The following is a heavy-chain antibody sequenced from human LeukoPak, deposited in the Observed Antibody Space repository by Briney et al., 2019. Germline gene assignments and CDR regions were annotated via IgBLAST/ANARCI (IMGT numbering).Heavy chain of an antibody. V-gene: IGHV5-51*01. D-gene: IGHD1-26*01. CDR2: IYPGDSDT. CDR1: GYSFTTYW. CDR3: ARPFIGRIDAFDI. J-gene: IGHJ3*02. Sequence: GESLKISCKGSGYSFTTYWIGWVRQMPGKGLEWMGIIYPGDSDTRYSPSFQGQVTISADKSINTAYLQWSSLKASDTAMYYCARPFIGRIDAFDIWGQGTMVTVSS.